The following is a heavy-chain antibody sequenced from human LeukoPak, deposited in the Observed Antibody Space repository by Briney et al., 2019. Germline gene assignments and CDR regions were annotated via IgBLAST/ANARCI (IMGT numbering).Heavy chain of an antibody. CDR2: IKEDGSEK. V-gene: IGHV3-7*01. CDR1: GFTFSSYW. CDR3: ARVRYTDV. J-gene: IGHJ6*03. Sequence: PGGSLRLSCAVSGFTFSSYWMNWVRQAPGKGLEWVANIKEDGSEKNYVDSVKGRFTISRDNAKNSLYLQMNSLRAEDTALYYCARVRYTDVWGKGTTVTVSS.